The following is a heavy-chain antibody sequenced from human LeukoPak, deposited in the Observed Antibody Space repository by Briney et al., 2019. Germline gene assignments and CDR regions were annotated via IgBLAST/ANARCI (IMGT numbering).Heavy chain of an antibody. CDR3: ARDRSRGYSGYSIEGYYYGMDV. J-gene: IGHJ6*02. Sequence: SQTLSLTCAISGDSVSSNSAAWNWIRQSPSRGLEWLGRTYYRSKWYNDYAVSVKSRITINPDTSKNQFSLQLNSVTPEDTAVYYCARDRSRGYSGYSIEGYYYGMDVWGQGTTVTVSS. D-gene: IGHD5-12*01. CDR1: GDSVSSNSAA. CDR2: TYYRSKWYN. V-gene: IGHV6-1*01.